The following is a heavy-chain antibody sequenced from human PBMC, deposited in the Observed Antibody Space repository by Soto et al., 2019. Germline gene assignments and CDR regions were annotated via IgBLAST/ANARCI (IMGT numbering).Heavy chain of an antibody. Sequence: QVQLQQWGAGLLKPSETLSLTCAVSGGSFSGYYWSWIRQPPGKWLEWIGEINHSGSTNYNPSLKSRVTISVDTSKNQFSLKLSSVTAADTAVYYCARVGLGGYNKSPPGYWGQGTLGSVSS. J-gene: IGHJ4*02. CDR2: INHSGST. CDR1: GGSFSGYY. V-gene: IGHV4-34*01. D-gene: IGHD1-26*01. CDR3: ARVGLGGYNKSPPGY.